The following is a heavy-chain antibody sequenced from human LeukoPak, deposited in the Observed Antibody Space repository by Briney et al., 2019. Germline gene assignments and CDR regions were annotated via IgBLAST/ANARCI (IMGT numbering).Heavy chain of an antibody. Sequence: PGRSLRLSCAASGFTFSSYGMHWVRQAPGKGLEWVAVISYDGSNKYYADSVKGRFTISRDNSKNTLYLQMNSLRAEDTAVYYCAKDGGAVNYYDSSGYYTNTPLTDYWGQGTLVTVSS. J-gene: IGHJ4*02. CDR3: AKDGGAVNYYDSSGYYTNTPLTDY. D-gene: IGHD3-22*01. CDR1: GFTFSSYG. CDR2: ISYDGSNK. V-gene: IGHV3-30*18.